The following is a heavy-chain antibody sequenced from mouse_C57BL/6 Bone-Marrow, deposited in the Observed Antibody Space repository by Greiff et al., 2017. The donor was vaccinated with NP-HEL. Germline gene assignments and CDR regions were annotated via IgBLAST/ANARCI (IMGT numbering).Heavy chain of an antibody. V-gene: IGHV1-4*01. CDR3: ARGGEYGNHYAMDY. D-gene: IGHD2-1*01. J-gene: IGHJ4*01. Sequence: QVQLKESGAELARPGASVKMSCKASGYTFTSYTMHWVNQRPGQGLEWIGYINPSSGYTKYNQKFKDKATLTADKSSSTAYMQLSSLTSEDSAVYYCARGGEYGNHYAMDYWGQGTSVTVSS. CDR1: GYTFTSYT. CDR2: INPSSGYT.